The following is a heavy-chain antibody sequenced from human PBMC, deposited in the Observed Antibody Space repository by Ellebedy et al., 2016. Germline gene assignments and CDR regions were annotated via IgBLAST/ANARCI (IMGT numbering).Heavy chain of an antibody. D-gene: IGHD5-12*01. Sequence: LRLXCTVSGGSISSGGYYWSWIRQHPGKGLEWIGYIYYSGSTYYNPSLKSRVTISVDTSKNQFSLKLSSVTAADTAVYYCARDQVDIVATIRFYDGMDVWGQGTTVTVSS. V-gene: IGHV4-31*03. CDR3: ARDQVDIVATIRFYDGMDV. CDR1: GGSISSGGYY. CDR2: IYYSGST. J-gene: IGHJ6*02.